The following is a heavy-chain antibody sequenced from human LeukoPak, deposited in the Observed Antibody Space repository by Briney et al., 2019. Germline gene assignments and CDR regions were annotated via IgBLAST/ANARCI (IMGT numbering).Heavy chain of an antibody. V-gene: IGHV1-69*13. D-gene: IGHD3-10*01. CDR1: GGTLSSYA. J-gene: IGHJ4*02. Sequence: GASVKVSCKASGGTLSSYAISWVRQAPGQGLEWMGGIIPIFGTANYAQKFQGRVTITADESTSTAYMELSSLRSEDTAVYYCARFLTGQYYFDYWGQGTLVTVSS. CDR2: IIPIFGTA. CDR3: ARFLTGQYYFDY.